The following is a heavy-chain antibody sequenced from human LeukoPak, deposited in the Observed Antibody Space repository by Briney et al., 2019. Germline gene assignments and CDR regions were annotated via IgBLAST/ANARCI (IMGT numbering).Heavy chain of an antibody. J-gene: IGHJ1*01. V-gene: IGHV3-53*01. CDR2: IYSGGST. CDR3: ARGAAAGPRYFQH. Sequence: PGGSLRLSCAASGFTVSSNYMSWVRQAPGKGLEWVSVIYSGGSTYYADSVKGRFTISRDNAKNSLYLQMNSLRAEDTAVYYCARGAAAGPRYFQHWGQGTLATVSS. D-gene: IGHD6-13*01. CDR1: GFTVSSNY.